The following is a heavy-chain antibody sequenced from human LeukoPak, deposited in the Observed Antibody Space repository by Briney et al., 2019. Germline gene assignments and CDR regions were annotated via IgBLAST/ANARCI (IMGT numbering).Heavy chain of an antibody. CDR3: ASVLDY. Sequence: GRSLRLSCSASGFPLSSFAMHWVRQAPGKGLEWVAVIAYDGSNKYYADSVRGRFTSSRDNSKNTVYLQMNNLKTEDTAVYYCASVLDYWGQGILVTVSS. CDR1: GFPLSSFA. V-gene: IGHV3-30*04. CDR2: IAYDGSNK. J-gene: IGHJ4*02.